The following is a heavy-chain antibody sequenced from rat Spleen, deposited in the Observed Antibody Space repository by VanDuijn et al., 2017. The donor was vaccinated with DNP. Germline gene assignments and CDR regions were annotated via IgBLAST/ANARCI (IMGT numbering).Heavy chain of an antibody. V-gene: IGHV5-29*01. Sequence: EVQLVESGGGLVQPGRSLQLSCVASGFNLNNSGLAWVRQTQRKGLEWVATITYDGRSTYYRDSMKGRFTISRDNAKSTLYLQMDSLRSDDTATYYCARQRWYYSGEGMDYWCQGVMVTVSS. CDR1: GFNLNNSG. CDR3: ARQRWYYSGEGMDY. CDR2: ITYDGRST. J-gene: IGHJ2*01. D-gene: IGHD1-1*01.